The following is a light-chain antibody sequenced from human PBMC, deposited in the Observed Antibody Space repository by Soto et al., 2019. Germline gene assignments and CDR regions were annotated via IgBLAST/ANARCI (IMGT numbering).Light chain of an antibody. CDR2: AES. CDR3: QQVKSYPRT. J-gene: IGKJ4*01. CDR1: QGISSY. Sequence: AIRMTQSPSSFSASTGDRVTITCRASQGISSYLAWYQQKPGKAPKLLIYAESTLQSGVPSRFSGSGSGTRGTLTISSLQPEDFATYYCQQVKSYPRTFGGGTKVDIK. V-gene: IGKV1-8*01.